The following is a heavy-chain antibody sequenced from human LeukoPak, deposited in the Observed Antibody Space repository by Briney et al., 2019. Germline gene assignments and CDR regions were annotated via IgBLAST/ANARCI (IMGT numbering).Heavy chain of an antibody. CDR1: GGSISSYY. CDR2: IYYSGST. V-gene: IGHV4-59*01. CDR3: ARADVLRYFDWLDSGYYFDY. D-gene: IGHD3-9*01. Sequence: PSETLSLTCTVSGGSISSYYWSWIRQPPGKGLEWIGHIYYSGSTNYNPSLKSRVTISVDTSKNQFSLKLSSVTAADTAVYYCARADVLRYFDWLDSGYYFDYWGQGTLVTVSS. J-gene: IGHJ4*02.